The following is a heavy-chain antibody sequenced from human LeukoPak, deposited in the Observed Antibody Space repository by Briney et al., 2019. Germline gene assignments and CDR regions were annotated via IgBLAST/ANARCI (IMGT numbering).Heavy chain of an antibody. D-gene: IGHD2-8*01. V-gene: IGHV3-7*01. CDR2: MNEYGGDI. J-gene: IGHJ4*01. CDR3: ARPRGCNSGRCNNFDY. CDR1: GFTFSSFG. Sequence: GGSLRLSCAASGFTFSSFGMNWVRQAPGKGPERVTHMNEYGGDIFYVDSVKDRFTISRDNAKNSLYLQMNSLRVEDTAVYFCARPRGCNSGRCNNFDYWGQGTLVTVSS.